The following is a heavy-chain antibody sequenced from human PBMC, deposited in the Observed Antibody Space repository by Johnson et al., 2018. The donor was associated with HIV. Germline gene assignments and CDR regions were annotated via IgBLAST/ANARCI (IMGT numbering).Heavy chain of an antibody. CDR3: ARACRDGYTCDAFDI. D-gene: IGHD5-24*01. V-gene: IGHV3-66*01. CDR1: GFTVSSNY. Sequence: VQLMESGGGLVQPGGSLRLSCAASGFTVSSNYMSWVRQAPGKGLEWVSVIYSAGNTFYTDSVKGRFTISRDNSKNTLYLQMNSLRAEDTALYYCARACRDGYTCDAFDIWGQGTMVTVSS. J-gene: IGHJ3*02. CDR2: IYSAGNT.